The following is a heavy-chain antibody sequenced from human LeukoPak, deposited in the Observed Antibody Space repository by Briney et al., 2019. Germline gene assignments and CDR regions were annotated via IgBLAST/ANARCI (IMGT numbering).Heavy chain of an antibody. CDR3: AKDEYCSSTSCYVGYFDY. V-gene: IGHV3-23*01. J-gene: IGHJ4*02. D-gene: IGHD2-2*01. CDR2: ISISSGTT. CDR1: EFTFSNYA. Sequence: PGGSLRLSCAVSEFTFSNYAMSWVRQAPGKALEWVSTISISSGTTHYADSVKGRFTISRDNSKNTLYLQMNSLRAEDTAVYYCAKDEYCSSTSCYVGYFDYWGQGTLVTVSS.